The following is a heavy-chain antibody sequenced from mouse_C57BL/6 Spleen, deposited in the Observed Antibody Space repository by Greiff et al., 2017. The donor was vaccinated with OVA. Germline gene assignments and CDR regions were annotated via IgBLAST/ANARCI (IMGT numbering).Heavy chain of an antibody. CDR1: GYTFTDYY. D-gene: IGHD2-3*01. V-gene: IGHV1-26*01. J-gene: IGHJ2*01. CDR2: INPNNGGT. Sequence: EVQLQQSGPELVKPGASVKISCKASGYTFTDYYMNWVKQSHGKSLEWIGDINPNNGGTSYNQKFKGKATLTVDKSSSTAYMELRSLTSEDSAVYYCARWLDGYYYFDYWGQGTTLTVSS. CDR3: ARWLDGYYYFDY.